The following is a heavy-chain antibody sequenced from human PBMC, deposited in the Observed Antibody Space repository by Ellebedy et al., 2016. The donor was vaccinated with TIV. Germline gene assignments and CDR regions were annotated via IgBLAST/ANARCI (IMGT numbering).Heavy chain of an antibody. CDR1: GGSIRHYY. CDR2: MYYSGSS. D-gene: IGHD2-2*01. V-gene: IGHV4-59*01. CDR3: AASESADSDY. Sequence: MPSETLSLTCTVSGGSIRHYYCTWIRQHPGKGLKWIGHMYYSGSSNYNPSLKSRVTMSIDTSKNQFSLKMSSVTAADTAVYYCAASESADSDYWGPGTLVTVSS. J-gene: IGHJ4*02.